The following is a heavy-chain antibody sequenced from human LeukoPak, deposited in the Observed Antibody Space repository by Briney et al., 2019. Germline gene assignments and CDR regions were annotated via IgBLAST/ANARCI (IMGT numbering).Heavy chain of an antibody. V-gene: IGHV3-23*01. CDR2: VSGSGSGT. D-gene: IGHD5-18*01. Sequence: PGDSLRLSCAASGFTFGSCAMNCVRQSPGKGLEWVSGVSGSGSGTYYADSVKGRFTISRDNSKNTLYLQMNSVRAEDTALYYCAKDQRGYSQVIDNWGQGTLVTVSS. CDR3: AKDQRGYSQVIDN. J-gene: IGHJ4*02. CDR1: GFTFGSCA.